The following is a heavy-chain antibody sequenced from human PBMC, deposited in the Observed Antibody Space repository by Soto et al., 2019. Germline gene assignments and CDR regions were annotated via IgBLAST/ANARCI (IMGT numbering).Heavy chain of an antibody. CDR3: ATLRFLEWRDGMDV. J-gene: IGHJ6*02. D-gene: IGHD3-3*01. Sequence: PSETLSLTCTVSGGSISSGGYYWSWIRQYPGKGLEWIGNIFYSGTTSYNPSLKSRVAISVDTSKNQFSLKLSSVTAADTAVYYCATLRFLEWRDGMDVWGQGTTVTVSS. V-gene: IGHV4-31*03. CDR2: IFYSGTT. CDR1: GGSISSGGYY.